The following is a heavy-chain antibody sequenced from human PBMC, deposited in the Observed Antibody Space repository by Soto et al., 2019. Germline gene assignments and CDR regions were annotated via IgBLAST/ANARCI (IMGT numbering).Heavy chain of an antibody. CDR1: GGSISSYY. V-gene: IGHV4-59*01. D-gene: IGHD2-8*02. CDR3: ARDLVGLTHFDY. J-gene: IGHJ4*02. Sequence: SETLSLTCTVSGGSISSYYWSWIRQPPGKGLEWIGYIYYSGSTNYNPSLKSRVTMSLDTSKNQISLNLNSVTAADTAVYYCARDLVGLTHFDYWGQGILVTVSS. CDR2: IYYSGST.